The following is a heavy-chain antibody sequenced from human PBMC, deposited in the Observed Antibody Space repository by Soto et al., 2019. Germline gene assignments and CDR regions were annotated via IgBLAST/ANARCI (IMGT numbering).Heavy chain of an antibody. V-gene: IGHV4-34*01. Sequence: QVQLQQWGAGLLKPSETLSLTCAVYGGSFSGYYWSWIRQPPGKGLECIGEINHSGSTNYNPSLKSRVTISVDTSKNQFSLKLSSVTAADTAVYYCAGSRRDVVVVAATLDWFDPWGQGTLDTVAS. J-gene: IGHJ5*02. CDR1: GGSFSGYY. CDR3: AGSRRDVVVVAATLDWFDP. D-gene: IGHD2-15*01. CDR2: INHSGST.